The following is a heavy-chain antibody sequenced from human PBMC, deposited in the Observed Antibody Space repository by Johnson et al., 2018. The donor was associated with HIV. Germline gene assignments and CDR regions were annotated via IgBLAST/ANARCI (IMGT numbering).Heavy chain of an antibody. J-gene: IGHJ3*02. D-gene: IGHD1-1*01. CDR2: IFSGGST. CDR1: GFTVSGYY. V-gene: IGHV3-66*01. CDR3: ARGFEQLDDAFDI. Sequence: EVQLMESGGGLVQPGGSLRLSCTASGFTVSGYYMSWVRQAPGKGLEWVSVIFSGGSTHYADSVKGRFTISRDKSKNTLYLKMNSLRAEDTAVYYCARGFEQLDDAFDIWGQGTMVTVSS.